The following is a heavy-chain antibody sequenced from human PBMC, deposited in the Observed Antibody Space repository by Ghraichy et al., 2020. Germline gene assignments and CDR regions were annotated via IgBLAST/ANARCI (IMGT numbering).Heavy chain of an antibody. CDR1: GFTFSNYG. J-gene: IGHJ4*02. CDR2: ISNDGSNE. V-gene: IGHV3-30*18. D-gene: IGHD6-19*01. Sequence: GGSLRLSCAASGFTFSNYGMHWVRQAPGKGLEWVAVISNDGSNEYYADSVKGRFTISRDNAKNTLYLQMNSLRAEDTAVYYCAKDCRWIAVAGTWGYFDYWGQGTLVTVSS. CDR3: AKDCRWIAVAGTWGYFDY.